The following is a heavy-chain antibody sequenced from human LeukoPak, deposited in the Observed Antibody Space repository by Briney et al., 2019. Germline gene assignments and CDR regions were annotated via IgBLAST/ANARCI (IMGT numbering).Heavy chain of an antibody. CDR2: ISYDGSNK. Sequence: GGSLRLSCAASGFTFSSYGMHWVRQAPGKGLEWVAVISYDGSNKYYADSVKGRFTISRDNSKNTLYLQMNSLRAEDTAVYYCAKDDYDSSGYQGNAFDIWGQGTMVTVSS. J-gene: IGHJ3*02. CDR1: GFTFSSYG. CDR3: AKDDYDSSGYQGNAFDI. V-gene: IGHV3-30*18. D-gene: IGHD3-22*01.